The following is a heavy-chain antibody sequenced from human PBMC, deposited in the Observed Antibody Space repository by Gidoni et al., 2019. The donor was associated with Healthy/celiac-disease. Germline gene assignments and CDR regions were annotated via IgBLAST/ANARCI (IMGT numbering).Heavy chain of an antibody. CDR3: ARGGSGDLWFDP. D-gene: IGHD4-17*01. J-gene: IGHJ5*02. Sequence: QVQLQESGPGLVKPSETLSLTCTVSVGSISSYYWGWIRQPPGKGLEWIGYIYYSGSTNYNPSLKSRVTISVDTSKNQFSLKLSSVTAADTAVYYCARGGSGDLWFDPWGQGTLVTVSS. CDR1: VGSISSYY. CDR2: IYYSGST. V-gene: IGHV4-59*08.